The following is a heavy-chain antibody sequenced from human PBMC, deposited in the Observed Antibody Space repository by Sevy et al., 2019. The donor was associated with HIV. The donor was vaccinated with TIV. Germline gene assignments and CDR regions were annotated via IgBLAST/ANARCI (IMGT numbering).Heavy chain of an antibody. CDR1: GGSISSNNW. D-gene: IGHD2-21*01. CDR2: IYHSGSS. Sequence: SETLSLTCAVSGGSISSNNWWSWVRQPPGKGLEWTGEIYHSGSSNYNPSLKSRVTISVDKSKNQFSLKLSSVTAADTAVYYGATGREIAEGNVFQNWFDPWGEGTLVTVSS. V-gene: IGHV4-4*02. CDR3: ATGREIAEGNVFQNWFDP. J-gene: IGHJ5*02.